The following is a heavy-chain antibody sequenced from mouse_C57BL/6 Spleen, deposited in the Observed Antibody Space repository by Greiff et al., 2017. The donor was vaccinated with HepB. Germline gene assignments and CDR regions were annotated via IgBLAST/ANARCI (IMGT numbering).Heavy chain of an antibody. V-gene: IGHV14-4*01. J-gene: IGHJ1*03. D-gene: IGHD2-10*02. Sequence: EVQLQESGAELVRPGASVKLSCTASGFNIKDDYMHWVKQRPEQGLEWIGWIDPENGDTEYASKFQGKATITADTSSNTAYLQLSSLTSEDTAVYYCTPLEGFDVWGTGTTVTVSS. CDR2: IDPENGDT. CDR3: TPLEGFDV. CDR1: GFNIKDDY.